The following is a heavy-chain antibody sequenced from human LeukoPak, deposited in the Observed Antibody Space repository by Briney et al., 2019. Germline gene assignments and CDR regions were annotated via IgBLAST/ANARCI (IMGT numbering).Heavy chain of an antibody. Sequence: SETLSLTCTVSGGSISNFYWSWIRQPAGKGLEWIGRIYSSGNSNYNPSLKSRVTMSVDMSKNQFSLRLTSVTAADTAVYYCARQTVIHYYGTRDYSDAVDIWGQGTMVTVSS. CDR2: IYSSGNS. CDR3: ARQTVIHYYGTRDYSDAVDI. J-gene: IGHJ3*02. CDR1: GGSISNFY. V-gene: IGHV4-4*07. D-gene: IGHD3-22*01.